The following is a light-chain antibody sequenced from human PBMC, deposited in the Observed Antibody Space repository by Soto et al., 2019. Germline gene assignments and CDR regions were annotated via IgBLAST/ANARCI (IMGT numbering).Light chain of an antibody. CDR1: QGIGSW. V-gene: IGKV1D-12*01. J-gene: IGKJ5*01. CDR3: QQTNTFPST. CDR2: AAS. Sequence: DIQMTQSPSSVSASVGDRVTITCRASQGIGSWLAWYQHKPGKAPKLLSYAASNLQGGVPSRFSGSGSGTDFALTINSLQPEDFATYYCQQTNTFPSTFGQGTRLEIK.